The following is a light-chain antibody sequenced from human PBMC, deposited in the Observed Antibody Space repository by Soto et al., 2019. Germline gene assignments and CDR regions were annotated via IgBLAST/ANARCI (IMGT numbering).Light chain of an antibody. V-gene: IGKV2-24*01. CDR2: QVS. CDR1: QSLVYSDGNTY. Sequence: VLTQTPLSSPVTLGQPASISCRSSQSLVYSDGNTYLSWLQQRPGQPPRLLIYQVSNRFSGVPHRFSGSGAGTDFTRKISRVEAEDVGVYSCIQFSHFPRTFGQGTKVEIK. CDR3: IQFSHFPRT. J-gene: IGKJ1*01.